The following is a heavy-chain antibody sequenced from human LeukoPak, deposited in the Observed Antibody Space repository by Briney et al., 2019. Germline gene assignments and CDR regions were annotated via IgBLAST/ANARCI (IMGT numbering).Heavy chain of an antibody. D-gene: IGHD6-19*01. Sequence: KTSETLSLTCAVYGGSFSGYYWSWIRQPPGKGLEWIGYIYYSGSTNYNPSLKSRVTISVDTSKNQFSLKLSSVTAADTAVYYCAREQWLVRRLKKYYYGMDVWGQGTTVTVSS. J-gene: IGHJ6*02. CDR1: GGSFSGYY. CDR3: AREQWLVRRLKKYYYGMDV. V-gene: IGHV4-59*01. CDR2: IYYSGST.